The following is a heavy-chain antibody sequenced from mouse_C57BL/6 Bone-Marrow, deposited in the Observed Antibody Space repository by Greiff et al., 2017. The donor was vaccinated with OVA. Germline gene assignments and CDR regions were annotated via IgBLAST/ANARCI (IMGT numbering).Heavy chain of an antibody. CDR2: IDPNSGGT. Sequence: VQRVESGAELVKPGASVKLSCKASGYTFTSYWMHWVKQRPGRGLEWIGRIDPNSGGTKYNEKFKSKATLTVDKPSSTAYMQLSSLTSEDSAVYYCARPYYGSPYYAMDYWGQGTSVTVSS. D-gene: IGHD1-1*01. CDR1: GYTFTSYW. J-gene: IGHJ4*01. V-gene: IGHV1-72*01. CDR3: ARPYYGSPYYAMDY.